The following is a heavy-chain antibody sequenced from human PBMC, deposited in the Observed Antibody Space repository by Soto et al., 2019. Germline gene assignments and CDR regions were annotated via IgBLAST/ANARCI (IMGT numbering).Heavy chain of an antibody. Sequence: PGGSLILSCAASGFTFSSYAMSWVRQAPGKGLEWVAVISYDGSNKYYADSVKGRFTISRDNSKNTLYLQMNSLRAEDTAVYYCARDRHYYDSSGYLFDYWGQGTLVTVSS. CDR2: ISYDGSNK. D-gene: IGHD3-22*01. CDR1: GFTFSSYA. CDR3: ARDRHYYDSSGYLFDY. J-gene: IGHJ4*02. V-gene: IGHV3-30-3*01.